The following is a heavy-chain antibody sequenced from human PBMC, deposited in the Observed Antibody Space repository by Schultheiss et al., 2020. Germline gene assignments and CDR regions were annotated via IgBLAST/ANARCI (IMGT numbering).Heavy chain of an antibody. Sequence: ASVKVSGKASGYTFTGYYMHWVRQAPGQGLEWMGWINPNSGSTSYAQKFQGRVTMTRDTSTSTVYMELSSLRSEDTAVYYCARMMTTVTTFDYWGQGTLVTVSS. CDR2: INPNSGST. J-gene: IGHJ4*02. CDR1: GYTFTGYY. V-gene: IGHV1-46*03. D-gene: IGHD4-11*01. CDR3: ARMMTTVTTFDY.